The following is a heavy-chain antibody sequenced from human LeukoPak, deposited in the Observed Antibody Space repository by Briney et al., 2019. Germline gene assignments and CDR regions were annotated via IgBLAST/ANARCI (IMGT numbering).Heavy chain of an antibody. V-gene: IGHV1-2*02. CDR3: ARGTYRSLYRNDAFDI. D-gene: IGHD1-14*01. Sequence: ASVEVSCKASGYTFTGYYMHWVRQAPGQGLEWMGWINPNSGGTNYAQKFQGRVTMTRDTSISTAYMELSRLRSDDTAVYYCARGTYRSLYRNDAFDIWGQGTMVTVSS. J-gene: IGHJ3*02. CDR1: GYTFTGYY. CDR2: INPNSGGT.